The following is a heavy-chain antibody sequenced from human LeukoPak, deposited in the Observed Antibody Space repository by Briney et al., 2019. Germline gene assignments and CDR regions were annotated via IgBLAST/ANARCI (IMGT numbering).Heavy chain of an antibody. Sequence: GGSLRLSCEASGFSCSDYYMSWIRQAPGKGLEWVSYISSGGSTIYYADSVKGRFTISRDNAKNSLTLQMNSLRAEDTGVYYCARGGVFTPMAEFDYWGQGTLVTVSS. V-gene: IGHV3-11*01. CDR1: GFSCSDYY. CDR2: ISSGGSTI. CDR3: ARGGVFTPMAEFDY. J-gene: IGHJ4*02. D-gene: IGHD1-26*01.